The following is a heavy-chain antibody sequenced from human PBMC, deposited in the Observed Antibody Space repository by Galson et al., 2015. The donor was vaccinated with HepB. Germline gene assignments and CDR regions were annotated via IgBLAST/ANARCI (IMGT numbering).Heavy chain of an antibody. CDR1: GFSLSTSGMC. J-gene: IGHJ3*02. CDR3: ARISGHYYDSSGPPAFDI. D-gene: IGHD3-22*01. V-gene: IGHV2-70*11. CDR2: IDWDDDK. Sequence: PALVKPTQTLTLTCTFSGFSLSTSGMCVSWIRQPPGKALEWLARIDWDDDKYYSTSLKTRLTISKDTSRNQVVLTMTNMDPVDTATYYCARISGHYYDSSGPPAFDIWGQGTMVTVSS.